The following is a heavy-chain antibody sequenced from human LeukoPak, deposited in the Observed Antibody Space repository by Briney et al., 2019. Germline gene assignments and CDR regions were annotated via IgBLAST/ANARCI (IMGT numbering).Heavy chain of an antibody. V-gene: IGHV3-64*01. J-gene: IGHJ6*03. CDR2: ISSNGGST. CDR3: ARAGDYGNKYYYYYMDV. Sequence: QTGGSLRLSCAASGFTFSSYAMHWVRQAPGKGLEYVSAISSNGGSTYYANSVKGRFTISRDNSKNTLYLQMGSLRAEDMAVYYCARAGDYGNKYYYYYMDVWGKGATVTISS. CDR1: GFTFSSYA. D-gene: IGHD4-17*01.